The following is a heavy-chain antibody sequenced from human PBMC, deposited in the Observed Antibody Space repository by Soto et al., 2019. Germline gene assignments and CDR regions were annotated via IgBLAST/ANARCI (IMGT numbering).Heavy chain of an antibody. CDR2: ISGSGGNT. CDR1: GFTFSSYT. V-gene: IGHV3-23*01. Sequence: GGSLRLSCTASGFTFSSYTMNWVRQAPGKGLECVSSISGSGGNTYYADSVKGRFTISRDNSKNALFLQMNSLRVDDTAVYYCAKRGVYKPDYWGQGTLVTVSS. J-gene: IGHJ4*02. D-gene: IGHD6-13*01. CDR3: AKRGVYKPDY.